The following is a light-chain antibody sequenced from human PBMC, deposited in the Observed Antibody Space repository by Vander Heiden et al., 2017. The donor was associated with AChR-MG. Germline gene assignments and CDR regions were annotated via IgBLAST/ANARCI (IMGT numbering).Light chain of an antibody. CDR1: QSISSY. CDR2: AAS. CDR3: QQSDSTPMHT. J-gene: IGKJ2*01. Sequence: DIQMTQSPSSLSASVGDRVTITCRASQSISSYLNWYQQKPGKAPKLLIYAASSLQSGVPSRFSSSGSGTDFTLTISSLQPEDFATYYCQQSDSTPMHTFGQGTKLEIK. V-gene: IGKV1-39*01.